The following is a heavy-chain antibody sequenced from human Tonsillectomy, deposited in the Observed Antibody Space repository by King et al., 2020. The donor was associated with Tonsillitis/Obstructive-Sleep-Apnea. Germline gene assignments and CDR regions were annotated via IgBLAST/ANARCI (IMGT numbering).Heavy chain of an antibody. CDR3: AILSGSTRYFDY. V-gene: IGHV3-7*02. CDR1: GFPFSGYW. J-gene: IGHJ4*02. CDR2: IKPDGSEK. D-gene: IGHD1-7*01. Sequence: VQLVESGGGLVQPGGSLRLSCAASGFPFSGYWMSLVRQAPGTGLQGGALIKPDGSEKYYVDSVKGRFTISRDNAKNELYLQMSSLRAEDTAVYYCAILSGSTRYFDYWGQGTLATDSS.